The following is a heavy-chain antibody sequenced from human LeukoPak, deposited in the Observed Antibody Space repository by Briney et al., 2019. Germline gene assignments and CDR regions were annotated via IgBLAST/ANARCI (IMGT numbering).Heavy chain of an antibody. J-gene: IGHJ3*02. V-gene: IGHV4-34*01. CDR1: GGAFSGYY. CDR3: ARHGLVAARHAFDI. D-gene: IGHD6-6*01. CDR2: INHSGST. Sequence: PSETLSLTCAVYGGAFSGYYWSWIRQPPGKGLEWIGEINHSGSTNYNPSLKSRVTVSVDKSKSQFSLKLNSVTAADTAVYFCARHGLVAARHAFDIWGRGTMVTVSS.